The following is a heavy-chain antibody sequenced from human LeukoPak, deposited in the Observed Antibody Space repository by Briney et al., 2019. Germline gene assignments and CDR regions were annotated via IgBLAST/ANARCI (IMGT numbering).Heavy chain of an antibody. CDR1: GYSFTSYW. V-gene: IGHV5-51*01. CDR3: ARQYYDFWSGYSGFDY. D-gene: IGHD3-3*01. J-gene: IGHJ4*02. Sequence: GESLKISCKGSGYSFTSYWIGWVRQMPGKGLEWMGIIYPGDSDTRYSPSFQGQATISADKSISTAYLQWSSLKASDTAMYYCARQYYDFWSGYSGFDYWGQGTLVTVSS. CDR2: IYPGDSDT.